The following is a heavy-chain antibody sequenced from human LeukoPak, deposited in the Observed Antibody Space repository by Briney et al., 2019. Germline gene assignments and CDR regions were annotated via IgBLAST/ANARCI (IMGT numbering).Heavy chain of an antibody. CDR2: IYYSGST. CDR3: AREAFWSGNDALDI. D-gene: IGHD3-3*01. J-gene: IGHJ3*02. CDR1: GGSISSYY. V-gene: IGHV4-59*01. Sequence: PSETLSLTCTVSGGSISSYYWSWIRQPPGKGLEWIGYIYYSGSTNYNPSLKSRVTISVDTSKNQFSLKLSSVTAADTAVYYCAREAFWSGNDALDIWGQGTMVTVSS.